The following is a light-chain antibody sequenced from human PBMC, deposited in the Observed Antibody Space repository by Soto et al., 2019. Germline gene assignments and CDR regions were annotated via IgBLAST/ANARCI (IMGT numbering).Light chain of an antibody. Sequence: EIVLTQSPGTLSLSPGERATLSCSASQSVRSSHLAWYQQKPGQAPRLLIYGASSRDTGISERFRGSGSGTDFTLTISRLEPEDFVVYYCQQYSTTPPTFGGGTKV. CDR2: GAS. CDR3: QQYSTTPPT. J-gene: IGKJ4*01. CDR1: QSVRSSH. V-gene: IGKV3-20*01.